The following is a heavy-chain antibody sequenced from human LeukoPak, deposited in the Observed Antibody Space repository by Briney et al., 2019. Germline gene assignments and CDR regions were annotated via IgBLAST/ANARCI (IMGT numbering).Heavy chain of an antibody. CDR3: ARAGWFGELYGPLDF. CDR1: GESFNNYY. D-gene: IGHD3-10*01. J-gene: IGHJ4*02. CDR2: INHSGST. Sequence: SETLSLTCAVYGESFNNYYWTWIRQSPGKGLEWIGEINHSGSTKYNPSLKSRVTISVDPSKHQFSLKLTSVIAADTALYYCARAGWFGELYGPLDFWGEGTLVTVSS. V-gene: IGHV4-34*01.